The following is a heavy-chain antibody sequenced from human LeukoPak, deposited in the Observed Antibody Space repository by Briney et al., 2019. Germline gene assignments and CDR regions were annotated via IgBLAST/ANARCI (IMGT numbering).Heavy chain of an antibody. V-gene: IGHV4-59*08. CDR2: IYYSGST. CDR1: RGSISSYY. CDR3: ARLRGDPEYYYESSGYYQFDC. Sequence: SETLSLTCTVSRGSISSYYWSWIRQPPGKGLEWLGYIYYSGSTNYNPSLKSRVTISVDTSKNQFSLKLSSVTAADTAVYYCARLRGDPEYYYESSGYYQFDCWGQGTLVTVSS. D-gene: IGHD3-22*01. J-gene: IGHJ4*02.